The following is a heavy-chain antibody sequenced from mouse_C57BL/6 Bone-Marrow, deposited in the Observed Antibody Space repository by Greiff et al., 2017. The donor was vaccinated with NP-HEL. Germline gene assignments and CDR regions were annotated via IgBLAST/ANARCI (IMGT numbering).Heavy chain of an antibody. CDR3: ARPHYYSSSYYAMGY. V-gene: IGHV5-9*01. Sequence: EVKLVESGGGLVKPGGSLKLSCAASGFTFSSYTMSWVRQTPEKRLEWVATISGGGGNTYYPDSVKGRFTISRDNAKNTLYLQMSSLRSEDTALYYCARPHYYSSSYYAMGYWGQGTSVTVSS. CDR1: GFTFSSYT. D-gene: IGHD1-1*01. CDR2: ISGGGGNT. J-gene: IGHJ4*01.